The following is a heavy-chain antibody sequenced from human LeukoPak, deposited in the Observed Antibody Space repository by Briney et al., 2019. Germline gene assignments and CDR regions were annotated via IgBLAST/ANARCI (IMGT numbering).Heavy chain of an antibody. CDR3: ARDRAAGQPPDFDI. J-gene: IGHJ3*02. Sequence: PSETLSLTCTVSGGSISSSSYYWGWIRQPPGKGLEWIGSIYYSGSTYYNPSLKSRVTISVDTSKNQFSLQLNSVTPEDTAVYYCARDRAAGQPPDFDIWGQGTMVTVSS. CDR1: GGSISSSSYY. D-gene: IGHD6-13*01. V-gene: IGHV4-39*02. CDR2: IYYSGST.